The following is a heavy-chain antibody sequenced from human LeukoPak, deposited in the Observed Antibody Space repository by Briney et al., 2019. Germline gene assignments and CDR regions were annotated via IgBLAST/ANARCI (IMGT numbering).Heavy chain of an antibody. Sequence: SETLSLTCTVSGGSISSSSYYWGWIRQPPGEGLEWIGSIYYSGSTYYNPSLQSRVTISVDTSKNQFSLKLSFVTAADTAVYYCARAQGLDEPYSSSEEFDYWGQGTLVTVSS. J-gene: IGHJ4*02. CDR1: GGSISSSSYY. CDR3: ARAQGLDEPYSSSEEFDY. CDR2: IYYSGST. V-gene: IGHV4-39*01. D-gene: IGHD6-6*01.